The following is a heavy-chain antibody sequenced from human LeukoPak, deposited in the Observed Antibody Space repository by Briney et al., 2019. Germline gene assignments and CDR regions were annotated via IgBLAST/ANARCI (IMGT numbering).Heavy chain of an antibody. Sequence: ASGTLSLTCTVSGGSISSYYWSWIRQPAGKGLEWIGRIYTSGSTNYNPSLKSRVTMSVDTSKNQFSLKLSSVTAADTAVYYCARESRGVVVRAFYYYYMDVWGKGTTVTVSS. CDR3: ARESRGVVVRAFYYYYMDV. D-gene: IGHD3-22*01. J-gene: IGHJ6*03. CDR1: GGSISSYY. V-gene: IGHV4-4*07. CDR2: IYTSGST.